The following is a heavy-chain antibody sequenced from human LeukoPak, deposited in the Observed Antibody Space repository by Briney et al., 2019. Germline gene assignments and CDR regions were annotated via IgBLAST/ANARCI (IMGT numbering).Heavy chain of an antibody. Sequence: PGGSLRLSCAASGFTFSSYAMSWVRQAQGKGLEWVSGISGSGDSTYYADSVKGRFTISRDNSKNTLYLQMNSLRAEDTAIYYCAKDMLYSSHIYYFDYWGQGTLVTVSS. CDR1: GFTFSSYA. CDR2: ISGSGDST. J-gene: IGHJ4*02. V-gene: IGHV3-23*01. CDR3: AKDMLYSSHIYYFDY. D-gene: IGHD6-13*01.